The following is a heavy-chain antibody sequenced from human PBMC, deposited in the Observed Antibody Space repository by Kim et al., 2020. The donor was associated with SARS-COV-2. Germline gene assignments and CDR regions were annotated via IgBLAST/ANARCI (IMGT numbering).Heavy chain of an antibody. D-gene: IGHD3-10*01. CDR3: ATDMGCRFYYGSGSYYIGVFGY. Sequence: GGSLRLSCAASGFTFRSYAMHWVRQAPGKGLEWVAVISYDVDSKYYVESVKGRFTISRDNSKNTLYLQMNSLRAEDSAVYYCATDMGCRFYYGSGSYYIGVFGYWGQETLGTVSS. CDR2: ISYDVDSK. CDR1: GFTFRSYA. J-gene: IGHJ4*02. V-gene: IGHV3-30*04.